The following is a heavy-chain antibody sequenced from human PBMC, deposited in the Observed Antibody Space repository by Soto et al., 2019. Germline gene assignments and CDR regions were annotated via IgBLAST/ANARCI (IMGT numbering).Heavy chain of an antibody. CDR3: ARDGGRHSGGIDY. CDR1: GGTFSSYS. V-gene: IGHV1-69*01. D-gene: IGHD1-26*01. Sequence: QVQLVQSGAEVKKPGSSVKVSCKSSGGTFSSYSINWVRQAPGQGLEWMEEIIPIFGTANYAQKFQGSVTIAADESTSTAYMELGSLRSEDTAVYYCARDGGRHSGGIDYWGQGTLVPVSS. J-gene: IGHJ4*02. CDR2: IIPIFGTA.